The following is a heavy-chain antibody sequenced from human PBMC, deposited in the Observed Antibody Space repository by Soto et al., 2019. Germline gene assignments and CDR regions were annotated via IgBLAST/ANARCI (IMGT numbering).Heavy chain of an antibody. Sequence: SETLSLTCTVSGGSISSSIYYWGWIRHPPGKGLECIGNIHYGGSTYYNPSLKSRVTISVDMSKNQFSLKLSSVTAADSAVYYCARGIGYYFDYWGQGTLVTVSS. CDR2: IHYGGST. CDR3: ARGIGYYFDY. J-gene: IGHJ4*02. V-gene: IGHV4-39*01. CDR1: GGSISSSIYY. D-gene: IGHD5-12*01.